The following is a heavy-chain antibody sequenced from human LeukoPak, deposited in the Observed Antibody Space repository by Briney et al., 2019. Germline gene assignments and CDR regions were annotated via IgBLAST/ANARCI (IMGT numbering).Heavy chain of an antibody. Sequence: GRSLRLSCAASGFTFSDYYMSWIRQAPGKGLEWVSYISSSGSTIYYADSVKGRFTISRDNAKNSLYLQMNSLRAEDTAVYYCARAPYGDYDRWYFDYWGQGTLVTVSS. CDR2: ISSSGSTI. CDR3: ARAPYGDYDRWYFDY. V-gene: IGHV3-11*01. J-gene: IGHJ4*02. CDR1: GFTFSDYY. D-gene: IGHD4-17*01.